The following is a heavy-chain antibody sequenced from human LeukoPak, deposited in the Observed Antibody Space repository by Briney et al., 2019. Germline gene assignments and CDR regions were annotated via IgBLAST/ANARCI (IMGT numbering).Heavy chain of an antibody. CDR3: AGLNLVEGRHDDL. CDR1: GFSICGTLL. J-gene: IGHJ2*01. D-gene: IGHD3-16*01. Sequence: LETFSHTSTVSGFSICGTLLWDWIRQPPGKGMGWNGIIYHTWSTYYNPSLKRRVTISVDTSKKQFSLKLNSVTAADKGVYYSAGLNLVEGRHDDLWGRGIMGIVSS. CDR2: IYHTWST. V-gene: IGHV4-38-2*02.